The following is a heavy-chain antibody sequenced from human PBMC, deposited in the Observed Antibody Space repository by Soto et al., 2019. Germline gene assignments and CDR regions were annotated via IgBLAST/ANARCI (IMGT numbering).Heavy chain of an antibody. D-gene: IGHD6-13*01. CDR3: ARGQLVLVAFDI. CDR1: GGSISSGGYY. Sequence: SETLSLTCTVSGGSISSGGYYWSWIRQHPGKGLEWIGYIYYSGSTYYNPSLKSRVTISVDTSKNQFSLKLSSVTAADTAVYYCARGQLVLVAFDIWGQGTMVTVSS. J-gene: IGHJ3*02. CDR2: IYYSGST. V-gene: IGHV4-31*03.